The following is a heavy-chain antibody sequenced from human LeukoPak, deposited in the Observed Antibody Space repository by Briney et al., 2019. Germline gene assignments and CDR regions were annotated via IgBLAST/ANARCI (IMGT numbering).Heavy chain of an antibody. D-gene: IGHD3-3*01. J-gene: IGHJ3*02. Sequence: GGSLRLSCAASGFTFSSYWMSWVRQAPRKGLEWVANIKQDGSEKYYVDSVTGRFTISRDIDKNSLYLQMNRLSIDGTAVYYCARPGIFGVVTAFDIWGQGTMVTVSS. CDR3: ARPGIFGVVTAFDI. CDR2: IKQDGSEK. V-gene: IGHV3-7*01. CDR1: GFTFSSYW.